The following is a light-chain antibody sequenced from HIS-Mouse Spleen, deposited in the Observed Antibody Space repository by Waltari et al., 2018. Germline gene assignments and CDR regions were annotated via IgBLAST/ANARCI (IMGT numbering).Light chain of an antibody. CDR2: EDS. CDR1: AVPKKY. Sequence: SYELTQPPSVSVSPGQTARNTCFGDAVPKKYAYWFQQKSGQAPVLVIYEDSKRPSGIPERFSGSSSGTMATLTISGAQVEDEADYYCYSTDSSGNHRVFGGGTKLTVL. J-gene: IGLJ2*01. CDR3: YSTDSSGNHRV. V-gene: IGLV3-10*01.